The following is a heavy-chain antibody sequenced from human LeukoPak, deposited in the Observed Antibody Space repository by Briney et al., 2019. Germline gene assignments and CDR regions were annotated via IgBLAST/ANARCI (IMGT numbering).Heavy chain of an antibody. V-gene: IGHV1-46*01. CDR1: GYTFTSYY. Sequence: GASVKVSCKASGYTFTSYYMHWVRQAPGQGLEWMGIINPSGGSTSYAQKFQGRVTMTRDTSTSTVYMELSSLRSEDTAVYYCARGKVPAEYYYYYMDVWGKGTTVTVSS. J-gene: IGHJ6*03. D-gene: IGHD2-15*01. CDR2: INPSGGST. CDR3: ARGKVPAEYYYYYMDV.